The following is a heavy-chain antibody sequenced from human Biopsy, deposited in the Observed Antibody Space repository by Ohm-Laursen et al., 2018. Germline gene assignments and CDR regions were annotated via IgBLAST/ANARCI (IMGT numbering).Heavy chain of an antibody. V-gene: IGHV4-39*01. CDR1: GGSVSSNVAY. CDR3: ARHPTGFWFDP. CDR2: IFYSGIT. Sequence: SDTLSLTWTVSGGSVSSNVAYWAWIRQPPGKGLESIGSIFYSGITYYNPSLQSRVTMSVDTSKNQFSLNLTSVTAADTAVYYCARHPTGFWFDPWGQGTLVIVSS. J-gene: IGHJ5*02.